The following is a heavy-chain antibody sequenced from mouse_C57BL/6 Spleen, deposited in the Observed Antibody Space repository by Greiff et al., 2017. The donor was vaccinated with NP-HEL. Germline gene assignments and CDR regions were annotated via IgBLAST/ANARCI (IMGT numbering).Heavy chain of an antibody. D-gene: IGHD1-1*01. Sequence: EVQLQQSGPELVKPGASVKISCKASGYTFTDYYMNWVKQSHGKSLEWIGDINPNNGGTSYNQKFKGKATLPVDKSYSTAYMELRRLTSEDSAVYYCARWGYYGLPLDYWGQGTTLTVSS. CDR1: GYTFTDYY. CDR2: INPNNGGT. J-gene: IGHJ2*01. CDR3: ARWGYYGLPLDY. V-gene: IGHV1-26*01.